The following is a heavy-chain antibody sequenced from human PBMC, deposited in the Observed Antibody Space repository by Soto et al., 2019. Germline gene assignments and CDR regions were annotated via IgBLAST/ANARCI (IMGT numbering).Heavy chain of an antibody. CDR3: ARGDDFDYYYGVDV. D-gene: IGHD3-16*01. CDR2: IVPMFGTS. J-gene: IGHJ6*02. V-gene: IGHV1-69*06. CDR1: GGTFSNHA. Sequence: QVQLVQSGAEVKKPGSSVKVSCKASGGTFSNHAISWVRQAPGQGLEWMGGIVPMFGTSNYAQKFQGRVTTTADKSTNTAYMELSSLTSEDTAVYYCARGDDFDYYYGVDVWGHGTTVTVSS.